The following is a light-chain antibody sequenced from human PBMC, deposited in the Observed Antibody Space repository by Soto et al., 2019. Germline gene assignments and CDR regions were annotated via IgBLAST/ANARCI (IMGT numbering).Light chain of an antibody. CDR1: SSDVGGYNY. V-gene: IGLV2-14*01. J-gene: IGLJ2*01. CDR3: SSYTSSSTVV. Sequence: QSALTQPASVSGSPGQSITISCTGTSSDVGGYNYVSWYQQHPGKAPKVMIYEVSHRPSGVSDRFSGSKSGNTASLTISGLQTEDEADYTCSSYTSSSTVVFGGGTKLTVL. CDR2: EVS.